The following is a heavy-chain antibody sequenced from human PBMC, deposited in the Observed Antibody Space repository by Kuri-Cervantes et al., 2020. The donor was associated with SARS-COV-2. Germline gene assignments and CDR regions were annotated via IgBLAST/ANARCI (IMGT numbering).Heavy chain of an antibody. CDR3: ARAGYSSGWYPPNWFDP. D-gene: IGHD6-19*01. CDR2: IRYDGSNK. V-gene: IGHV3-30*02. Sequence: GESLKISCAASGFTFSSYGMRWVRQAPGKGLEWVAFIRYDGSNKYYADSVKGRFTISRDNAKNSLYLQMNSLRAEDTAVYYCARAGYSSGWYPPNWFDPWGQGTLVTVSS. J-gene: IGHJ5*02. CDR1: GFTFSSYG.